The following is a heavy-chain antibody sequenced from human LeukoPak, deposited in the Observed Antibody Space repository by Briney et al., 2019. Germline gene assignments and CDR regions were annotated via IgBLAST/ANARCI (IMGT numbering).Heavy chain of an antibody. J-gene: IGHJ6*02. Sequence: GGSLRLSCTASGFTFTDYSMSWIRQAPGKGLEWVSYIDSGGSTTSYADSVKGRFTISRDNAKNSLSSQMYSMGAEDTAIYYCARDHSRYCSSTSCYSSYYFYGMDVWGQGTTVTVSS. V-gene: IGHV3-11*01. CDR1: GFTFTDYS. CDR3: ARDHSRYCSSTSCYSSYYFYGMDV. CDR2: IDSGGSTT. D-gene: IGHD2-2*02.